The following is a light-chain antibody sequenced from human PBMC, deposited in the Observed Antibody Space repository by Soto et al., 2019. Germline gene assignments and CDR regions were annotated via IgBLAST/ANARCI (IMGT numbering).Light chain of an antibody. Sequence: EVVLTQSPDTLSLSPGERATLSCRASQSVTSNYLAWYQQTPGQAPRLLIYGASTRATGIPGRFSGSGSGTEFTLTISSLQSEDFAVYYCQQYNNWPLTFGGGTKVDIK. CDR2: GAS. CDR1: QSVTSN. V-gene: IGKV3-15*01. CDR3: QQYNNWPLT. J-gene: IGKJ4*01.